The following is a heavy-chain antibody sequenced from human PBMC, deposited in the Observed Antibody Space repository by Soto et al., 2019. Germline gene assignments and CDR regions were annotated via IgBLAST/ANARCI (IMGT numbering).Heavy chain of an antibody. Sequence: PGGSLRLSCVASGFTFSSYGMYWVRQAPGKGPEWVAVISSDGSNEYYADSVKGRFTISRDNSKNTLYLQMNSLRAEDTAVYYCAKDPIAVAGNNYYRMDVWGQGTTVTVSS. CDR2: ISSDGSNE. CDR1: GFTFSSYG. V-gene: IGHV3-30*18. J-gene: IGHJ6*02. CDR3: AKDPIAVAGNNYYRMDV. D-gene: IGHD6-19*01.